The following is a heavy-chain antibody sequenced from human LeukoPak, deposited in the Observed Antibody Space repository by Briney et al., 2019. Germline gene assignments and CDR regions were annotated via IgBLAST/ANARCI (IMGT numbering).Heavy chain of an antibody. Sequence: SVKVSCKASGGTFSSYAISWVRLAPGQGLEWMGGIIPIFGTANYAQKFQGRVTITADKSTSTAYMELSSLRSEDTAVYYCARVVDTAMVHYFDYWGQGTLVTVSS. J-gene: IGHJ4*02. CDR1: GGTFSSYA. CDR2: IIPIFGTA. CDR3: ARVVDTAMVHYFDY. D-gene: IGHD5-18*01. V-gene: IGHV1-69*06.